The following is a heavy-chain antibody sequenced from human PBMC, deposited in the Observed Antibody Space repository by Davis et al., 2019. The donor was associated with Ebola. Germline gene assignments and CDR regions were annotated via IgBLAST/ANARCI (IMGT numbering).Heavy chain of an antibody. Sequence: GESLKISCASSGFTFSSYAMSWVRQAPGKGLEWVSAISGSGGSTYYADSVKGRFTISRDNSKNTLYLQMNSLRAEDTAVYYCAKVLRGPRGYWNYWGQGTLVTVSS. CDR1: GFTFSSYA. CDR3: AKVLRGPRGYWNY. CDR2: ISGSGGST. J-gene: IGHJ4*02. D-gene: IGHD5-18*01. V-gene: IGHV3-23*01.